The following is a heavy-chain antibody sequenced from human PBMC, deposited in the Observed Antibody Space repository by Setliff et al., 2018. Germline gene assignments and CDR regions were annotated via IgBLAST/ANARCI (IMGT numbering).Heavy chain of an antibody. D-gene: IGHD5-18*01. CDR3: ARVKVDTAWGDGFDV. J-gene: IGHJ3*01. V-gene: IGHV4-38-2*02. Sequence: PSETLSLTCTVSGYSINSGYYWGWIRQPPGKRLEWIGNICHSGSTYYNPSLKSRVTTSVDTSRNQFSLTLNSVTAGDTAVYYCARVKVDTAWGDGFDVWGQGTLVTVSS. CDR2: ICHSGST. CDR1: GYSINSGYY.